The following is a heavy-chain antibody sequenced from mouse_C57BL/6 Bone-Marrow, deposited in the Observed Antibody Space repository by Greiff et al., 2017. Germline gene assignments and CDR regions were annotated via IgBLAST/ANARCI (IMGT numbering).Heavy chain of an antibody. CDR3: ARDDYDDYVDY. V-gene: IGHV1-50*01. Sequence: VQLQQPGAELVKPGASVKLSCKASGYTFTSYWMQWVKQRPGQGLEWIGEIDPSDSYTNYNQKFKGKATLTVDTSSSTAYMQLSSLTSEDSAVYYCARDDYDDYVDYWGQGTTLTVSS. CDR2: IDPSDSYT. J-gene: IGHJ2*01. CDR1: GYTFTSYW. D-gene: IGHD2-4*01.